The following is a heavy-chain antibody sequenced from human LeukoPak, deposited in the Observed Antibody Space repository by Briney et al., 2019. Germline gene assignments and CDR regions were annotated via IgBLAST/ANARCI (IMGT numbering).Heavy chain of an antibody. CDR3: ARELVRYYGTSHFDY. CDR2: IYTSGST. J-gene: IGHJ4*02. V-gene: IGHV4-61*02. Sequence: PSQTLSLTCTVSGGSISSGSYYWSWIGQPAGKGLEWIGRIYTSGSTNYNPSLKSRVTISVDTSKNQFSLKLSSVTAADTAVYYCARELVRYYGTSHFDYWGQGTLVTVSS. D-gene: IGHD3-9*01. CDR1: GGSISSGSYY.